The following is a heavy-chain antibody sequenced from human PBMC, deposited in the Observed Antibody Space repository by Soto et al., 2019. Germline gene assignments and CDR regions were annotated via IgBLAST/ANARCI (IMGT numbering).Heavy chain of an antibody. CDR2: IYTSGST. Sequence: QVQLQESGPRLVKPSETLSLTCTVSGGSISSYYWTWIRQPAGKGLEWIGRIYTSGSTNYRPSLKSRVTMSVGTSKGQFSLKLSSVTAADTALYYCARERANFGDLEYWGQGALVTVSS. CDR1: GGSISSYY. J-gene: IGHJ4*02. CDR3: ARERANFGDLEY. D-gene: IGHD4-17*01. V-gene: IGHV4-4*07.